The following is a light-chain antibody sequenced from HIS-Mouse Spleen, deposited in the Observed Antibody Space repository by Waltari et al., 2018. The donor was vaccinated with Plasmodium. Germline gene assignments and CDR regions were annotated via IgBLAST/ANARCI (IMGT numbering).Light chain of an antibody. V-gene: IGKV3-11*01. CDR3: QQRSNWMYT. Sequence: IVLTQSPATLSLSPGERATLSCSASQSVSSYLACYQQKPGQAPRLLIYDASNRATGIPARFSGSGSGTDFTLTISSLEPEDFAVYYCQQRSNWMYTFGQGTKLEIK. CDR2: DAS. J-gene: IGKJ2*01. CDR1: QSVSSY.